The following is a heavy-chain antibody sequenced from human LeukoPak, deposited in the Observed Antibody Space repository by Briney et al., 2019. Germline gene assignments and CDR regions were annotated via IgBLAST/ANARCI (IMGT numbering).Heavy chain of an antibody. CDR2: ISGDGTTI. CDR1: GFTFSTST. CDR3: ARDTDGLHY. J-gene: IGHJ4*02. D-gene: IGHD2-8*02. Sequence: GGSLRLSCAASGFTFSTSTMNWVRQAPGKGLEWVSRISGDGTTISYADSVKGRFTISRDNAKNTLYLQMSSLRAEDTAVYYCARDTDGLHYWGQGALVTVSS. V-gene: IGHV3-74*01.